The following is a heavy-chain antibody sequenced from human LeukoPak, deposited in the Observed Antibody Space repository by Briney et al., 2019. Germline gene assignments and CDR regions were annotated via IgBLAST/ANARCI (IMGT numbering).Heavy chain of an antibody. CDR2: IWYDGSNK. J-gene: IGHJ4*02. CDR1: GFTFSSYG. D-gene: IGHD6-19*01. CDR3: ARVRRYSSGWYDYFDY. V-gene: IGHV3-33*01. Sequence: GSLRLSCAASGFTFSSYGMHWVRQAPGKGLEWVAVIWYDGSNKYYADSVKGRFTISRDNSKNTLYLQMNSLRAEDTAVYYCARVRRYSSGWYDYFDYWGQGTLVTVSP.